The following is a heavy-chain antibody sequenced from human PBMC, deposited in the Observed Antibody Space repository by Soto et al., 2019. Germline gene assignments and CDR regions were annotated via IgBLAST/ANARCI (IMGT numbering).Heavy chain of an antibody. V-gene: IGHV4-59*01. CDR2: MYYSGST. J-gene: IGHJ5*02. CDR3: ARKGSVAFVVGWSDP. D-gene: IGHD2-15*01. Sequence: QVQLQESGPGLVKPSETLSLTCTVSGGSISSYYWSWIRQPPGKGLEWIEYMYYSGSTNYNPYLKNGVTISIYTSKNHFSLKMISMTAVDKAVYFYARKGSVAFVVGWSDPCCQRTLVTVSS. CDR1: GGSISSYY.